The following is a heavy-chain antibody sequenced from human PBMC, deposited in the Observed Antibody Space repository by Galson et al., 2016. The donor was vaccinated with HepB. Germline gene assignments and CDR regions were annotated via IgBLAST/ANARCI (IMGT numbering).Heavy chain of an antibody. CDR1: GFTYDSYW. Sequence: SLRLSCAASGFTYDSYWMHWVRQAPGKGLVWVSRIYSDGSTTSYADSVKGRFTISRDNAKNTLYLQMNSLRAEDTAVYYCARRRFDYWGQGTLVTVSS. CDR2: IYSDGSTT. J-gene: IGHJ4*02. CDR3: ARRRFDY. D-gene: IGHD6-25*01. V-gene: IGHV3-74*01.